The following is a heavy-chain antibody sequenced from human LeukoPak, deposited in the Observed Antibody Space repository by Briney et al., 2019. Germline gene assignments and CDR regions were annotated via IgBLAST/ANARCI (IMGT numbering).Heavy chain of an antibody. D-gene: IGHD3-3*01. CDR2: IYYSGST. Sequence: SETLSLTCTVSGGSISSSSYYWGWIRQPPGKGLEWIGSIYYSGSTYYNPSLKSRVTISVDTSKNQFSLKLSSVTAADTAVYYCARRSYDFYFDYWGQGTLVTVSS. CDR3: ARRSYDFYFDY. CDR1: GGSISSSSYY. J-gene: IGHJ4*02. V-gene: IGHV4-39*01.